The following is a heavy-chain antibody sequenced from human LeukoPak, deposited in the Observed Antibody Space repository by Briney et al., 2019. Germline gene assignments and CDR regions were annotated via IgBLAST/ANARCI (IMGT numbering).Heavy chain of an antibody. CDR2: IIPIFGTA. CDR1: GGTFSSYA. V-gene: IGHV1-69*05. D-gene: IGHD1-26*01. CDR3: ARDGAQWELYAFDI. J-gene: IGHJ3*02. Sequence: SVKVSCKASGGTFSSYAISWVRQAPGQGLELMGRIIPIFGTANYAQKFQGRVTITTDESTSTAYMELSSLRSEDTAVYYCARDGAQWELYAFDIWGQGTMVTVSS.